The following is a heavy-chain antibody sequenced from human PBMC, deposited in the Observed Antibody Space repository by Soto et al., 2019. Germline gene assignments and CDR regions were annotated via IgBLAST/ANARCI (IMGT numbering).Heavy chain of an antibody. CDR3: ARPSSAVGGTGPPSLLDP. J-gene: IGHJ5*02. CDR1: GYTFTSYA. D-gene: IGHD6-19*01. V-gene: IGHV1-3*01. CDR2: INAGNGNT. Sequence: ASVKVSCKASGYTFTSYAMHWVRQAPGQRLEWMGWINAGNGNTKYSQKFQGGVTITRDTSASTAYMELSSLRSEDTAVYYCARPSSAVGGTGPPSLLDPWGQGTPVTVSS.